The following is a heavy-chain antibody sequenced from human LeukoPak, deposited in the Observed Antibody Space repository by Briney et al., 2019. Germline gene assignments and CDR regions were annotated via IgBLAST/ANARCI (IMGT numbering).Heavy chain of an antibody. Sequence: ASVKVSCKASGYTFTSYVISWVRQAPGQGLEGMGWISSYNGNTNYARILQGRVSMTTDTSTSTAYIELRSLRPDDAAVYYCARYCVGGSCYSRELDYWRQGTLVTVSS. CDR1: GYTFTSYV. CDR3: ARYCVGGSCYSRELDY. CDR2: ISSYNGNT. V-gene: IGHV1-18*01. J-gene: IGHJ4*02. D-gene: IGHD2-15*01.